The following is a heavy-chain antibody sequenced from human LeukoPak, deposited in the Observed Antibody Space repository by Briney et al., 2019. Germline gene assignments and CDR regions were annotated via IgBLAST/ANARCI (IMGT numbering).Heavy chain of an antibody. Sequence: ASVKVSCNASGYTFTSYDINWVRQATGQGLEWMGWMNPNSGNTGYAQKFQGRVTITRNTSISTAYMELSSLRSEDTAVYYCARGHQYSSSWYRGYWFDPWGQGTLVTVSS. J-gene: IGHJ5*02. CDR2: MNPNSGNT. CDR3: ARGHQYSSSWYRGYWFDP. CDR1: GYTFTSYD. V-gene: IGHV1-8*03. D-gene: IGHD6-13*01.